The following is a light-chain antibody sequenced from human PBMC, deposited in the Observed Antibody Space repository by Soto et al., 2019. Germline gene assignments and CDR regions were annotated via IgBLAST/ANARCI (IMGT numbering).Light chain of an antibody. CDR1: HSLIYRDGKTY. J-gene: IGKJ4*01. CDR2: RVS. Sequence: DVVLTQSPLSLSVTLGQPASLSCRSSHSLIYRDGKTYLNWFHQRPGQSPRRLIYRVSNRDSVVPDRFSGSGSGTDFTLTISRVEAEDVGVYYCMQGTHWPELTFGGGTTVEIK. V-gene: IGKV2-30*01. CDR3: MQGTHWPELT.